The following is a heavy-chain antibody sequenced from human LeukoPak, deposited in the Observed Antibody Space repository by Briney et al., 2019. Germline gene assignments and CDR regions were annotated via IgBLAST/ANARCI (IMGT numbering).Heavy chain of an antibody. CDR3: AKVAARGRGSYQPFDN. D-gene: IGHD1-26*01. J-gene: IGHJ4*02. CDR2: IGGSGGGT. CDR1: GFTFSTYA. V-gene: IGHV3-23*01. Sequence: GGSLRLSCAASGFTFSTYAMTWVRQPPGKGLEWVSLIGGSGGGTFFADSVKGRFTISRDNSRNTLYLQMNSLRAEDTAVYYCAKVAARGRGSYQPFDNWGQGTLVTVSS.